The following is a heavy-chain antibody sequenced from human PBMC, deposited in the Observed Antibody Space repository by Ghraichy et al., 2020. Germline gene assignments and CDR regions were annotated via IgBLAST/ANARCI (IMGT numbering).Heavy chain of an antibody. CDR2: IKQDGSEK. CDR3: ARDLYSYGVSNFDY. D-gene: IGHD5-18*01. J-gene: IGHJ4*02. V-gene: IGHV3-7*01. Sequence: GESLNISCAASGFTFSSYWMSWVRQAPGKGLEWVANIKQDGSEKYYVDSVKGRFTISRDNAKNSLYLKMNSLRAEDTAVYYCARDLYSYGVSNFDYWGQGTLVTVSS. CDR1: GFTFSSYW.